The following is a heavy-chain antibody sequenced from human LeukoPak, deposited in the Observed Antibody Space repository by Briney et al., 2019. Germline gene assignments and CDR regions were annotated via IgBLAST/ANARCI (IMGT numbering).Heavy chain of an antibody. Sequence: SQTLSLTCTVSGGSISSGSYYWSWIRQPAGKGLEWIGRIYTSGSTNYNPSLKSRVTISVDTSKNQFSLKLSSVTAADTAVYYCARDRAWFGVVIWFDPWGQGTLVTVSS. CDR1: GGSISSGSYY. D-gene: IGHD3-3*01. J-gene: IGHJ5*02. CDR2: IYTSGST. CDR3: ARDRAWFGVVIWFDP. V-gene: IGHV4-61*02.